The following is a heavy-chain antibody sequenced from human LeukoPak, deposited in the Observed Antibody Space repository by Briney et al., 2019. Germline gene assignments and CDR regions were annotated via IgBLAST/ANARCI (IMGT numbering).Heavy chain of an antibody. CDR3: ARDMGDSGYPDAFDI. Sequence: SETLSLTCTVSGGSISSHYWSWIRQPPGKGLEWIGYIYYSGSTNYNPSLKSRVTISADTSKNQFSLKLSSVTAADTAVYYCARDMGDSGYPDAFDIWGQGTMVTVSS. CDR1: GGSISSHY. CDR2: IYYSGST. D-gene: IGHD3-22*01. V-gene: IGHV4-59*11. J-gene: IGHJ3*02.